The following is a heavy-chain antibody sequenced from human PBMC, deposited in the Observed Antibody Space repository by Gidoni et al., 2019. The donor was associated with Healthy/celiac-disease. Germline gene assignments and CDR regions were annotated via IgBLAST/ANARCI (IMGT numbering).Heavy chain of an antibody. CDR3: AKDYGDYERYFDL. V-gene: IGHV4-30-4*05. D-gene: IGHD4-17*01. Sequence: WIRYSYYSGSTYYNPSLKSRVTISVDTSKNQFSLKLSSVTAADTAVYYCAKDYGDYERYFDLWGHGTLVTVSS. CDR2: SYYSGST. J-gene: IGHJ2*01.